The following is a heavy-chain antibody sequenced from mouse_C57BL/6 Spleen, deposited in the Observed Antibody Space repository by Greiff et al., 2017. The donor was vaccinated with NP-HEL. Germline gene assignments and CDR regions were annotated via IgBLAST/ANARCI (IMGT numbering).Heavy chain of an antibody. CDR1: GFTFSDYG. Sequence: EVQGVESGGGLVKPGGSLKLSCAASGFTFSDYGMHWVRQAPEKGLEWVAYISSGSSTIYYADTVKGRFTISRDNAKNTLFLQMTRLRSEDTAMYYCARGSNPYYYAMDYWGQGTSVTVSS. V-gene: IGHV5-17*01. CDR2: ISSGSSTI. J-gene: IGHJ4*01. D-gene: IGHD2-5*01. CDR3: ARGSNPYYYAMDY.